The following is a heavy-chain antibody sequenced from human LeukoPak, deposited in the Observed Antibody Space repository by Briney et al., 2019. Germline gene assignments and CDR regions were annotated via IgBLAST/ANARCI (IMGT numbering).Heavy chain of an antibody. CDR1: GFTFSSYS. V-gene: IGHV3-21*01. Sequence: GGSLRLSCAASGFTFSSYSMNWVRQAPGKGLEWVSSISSSSSYIYYADSVKGRFTISRDNAKNSLYLQMNSLRAEDTAVYYCAREGGYSYGWSPYCFDYWGQGTLVTVSS. CDR3: AREGGYSYGWSPYCFDY. D-gene: IGHD5-18*01. CDR2: ISSSSSYI. J-gene: IGHJ4*02.